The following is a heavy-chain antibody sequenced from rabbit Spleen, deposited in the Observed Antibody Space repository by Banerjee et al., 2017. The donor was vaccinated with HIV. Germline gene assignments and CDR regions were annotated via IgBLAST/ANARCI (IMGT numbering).Heavy chain of an antibody. Sequence: QEQLEESGGDLVQPEGSLTLTCTASGFSFSSSYWICWVRQAPGKGLEWIACFGAGSSSGTYYASWAKGRFTFSKTSSTTVTLQMTSLTAADTATYFCARETYYVDYPYATSGFNLWGQGTLVTVS. CDR2: FGAGSSSGT. CDR1: GFSFSSSYW. J-gene: IGHJ4*01. D-gene: IGHD6-1*01. CDR3: ARETYYVDYPYATSGFNL. V-gene: IGHV1S45*01.